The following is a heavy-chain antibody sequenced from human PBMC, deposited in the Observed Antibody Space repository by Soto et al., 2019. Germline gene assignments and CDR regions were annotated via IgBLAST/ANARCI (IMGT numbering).Heavy chain of an antibody. J-gene: IGHJ5*02. Sequence: QVQLVQSGAEVKKPGSSVKVSCKASGCTFSSYAISWVRQAPGHGLEWMGGIIPIFGTANYAQKFQGRVTITADESTSTAYMELSSLRSEDTAVYYCARDWRSNWNIPHWFDPWGQGTLVTVSS. V-gene: IGHV1-69*01. D-gene: IGHD1-1*01. CDR1: GCTFSSYA. CDR3: ARDWRSNWNIPHWFDP. CDR2: IIPIFGTA.